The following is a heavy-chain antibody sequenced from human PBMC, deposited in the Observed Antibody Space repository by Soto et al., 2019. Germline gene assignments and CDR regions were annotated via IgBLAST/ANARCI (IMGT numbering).Heavy chain of an antibody. CDR3: ARTRGVRNGMDV. D-gene: IGHD3-10*01. V-gene: IGHV1-69*02. Sequence: QVQLVQSGAEVKKPGSSVKVSCKASGGTFSSYTISWVRQAPGQGLEWMGRIIPILGIANYAQKFQGRVXIXAXXSTSTAYMELSSLRSEDTAVYYCARTRGVRNGMDVWGQGTTVTVSS. CDR2: IIPILGIA. CDR1: GGTFSSYT. J-gene: IGHJ6*02.